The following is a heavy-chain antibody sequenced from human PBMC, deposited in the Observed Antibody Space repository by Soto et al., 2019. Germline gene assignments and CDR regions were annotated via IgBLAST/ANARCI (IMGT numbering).Heavy chain of an antibody. CDR2: ISSSGSTI. V-gene: IGHV3-11*01. CDR1: GFTFSDYY. J-gene: IGHJ6*02. CDR3: ASLYGSGSYFGYYYGMDV. D-gene: IGHD3-10*01. Sequence: QVQLVESGGGLVKPGGSLRLSCAASGFTFSDYYMSWIRQAPGKGLEWVSYISSSGSTIYYADSVKGRFTISRDNAKNALDLQMNSLRAEDTAVYYCASLYGSGSYFGYYYGMDVWGQGTTVTVSS.